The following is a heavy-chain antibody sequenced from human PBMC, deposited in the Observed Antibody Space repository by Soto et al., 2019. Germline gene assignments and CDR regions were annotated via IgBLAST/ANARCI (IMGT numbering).Heavy chain of an antibody. J-gene: IGHJ4*02. CDR3: AKDYWEPMHYYGSGSTDY. CDR2: ISYDGSNK. Sequence: VQLVESGGGLVQPGGSLRLSCAASGFTFSSYWMHWVRQAPGKGLVWVAVISYDGSNKYYADSVKGRFTISRDNSKNTLYLQMNSLRAEDTAVYYCAKDYWEPMHYYGSGSTDYWGQGTLVTVSS. V-gene: IGHV3-30*18. CDR1: GFTFSSYW. D-gene: IGHD3-10*01.